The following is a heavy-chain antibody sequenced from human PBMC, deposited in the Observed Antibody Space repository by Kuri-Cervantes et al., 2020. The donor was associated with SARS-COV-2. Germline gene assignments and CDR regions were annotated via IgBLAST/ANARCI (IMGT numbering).Heavy chain of an antibody. D-gene: IGHD5-18*01. V-gene: IGHV3-30*18. CDR2: ISHDGART. CDR1: GFSFSTHG. J-gene: IGHJ4*02. Sequence: GGSLRLSCAASGFSFSTHGMHWVRQAPGKGLEWVAVISHDGARTHYADSVRGRFTVSRDTSKNTLFLQMNSLGAEDTAVYYCAKVRVARYTYGYGFDYWGQGTLVTVSS. CDR3: AKVRVARYTYGYGFDY.